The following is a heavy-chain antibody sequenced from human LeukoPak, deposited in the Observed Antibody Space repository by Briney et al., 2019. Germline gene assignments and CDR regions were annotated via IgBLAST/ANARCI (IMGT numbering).Heavy chain of an antibody. D-gene: IGHD6-6*01. CDR1: GFTFSSYS. Sequence: RGSLRLSCAASGFTFSSYSMNWVRQAPGKGLEWVSYISSSSSTIYYADSVKGRFTISRDNAKNSLYLQMNSLRAEDTAVYYCARGIAARQIHYYYYMDVWGKGTTVTVSS. CDR3: ARGIAARQIHYYYYMDV. J-gene: IGHJ6*03. V-gene: IGHV3-48*04. CDR2: ISSSSSTI.